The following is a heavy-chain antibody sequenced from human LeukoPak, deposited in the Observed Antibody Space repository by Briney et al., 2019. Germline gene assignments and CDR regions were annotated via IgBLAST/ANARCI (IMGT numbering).Heavy chain of an antibody. CDR1: GFRSSDYY. J-gene: IGHJ2*01. CDR3: ATAVTRRRLEWNIDL. Sequence: GGSLRLSCAASGFRSSDYYMSWIRQAPGKGLEWISYISSPGTTIYYVDSVKGRFTISRDNAKNSLSLQMDSLRAEDTAVYYCATAVTRRRLEWNIDLWGRATLVTVSS. D-gene: IGHD4-17*01. CDR2: ISSPGTTI. V-gene: IGHV3-11*04.